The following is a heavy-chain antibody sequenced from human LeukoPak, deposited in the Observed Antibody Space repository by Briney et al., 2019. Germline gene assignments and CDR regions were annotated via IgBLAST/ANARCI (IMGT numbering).Heavy chain of an antibody. V-gene: IGHV1-2*02. CDR2: INPNSGGT. J-gene: IGHJ5*02. CDR3: ARDSNSGNWFDP. Sequence: ASVKVSCKASGYTFTGYYMHWVRQAPGQGLEWMGWINPNSGGTNYAQKFQGRVTMTRDTSISTAYMELSRLRSDDTAVYYCARDSNSGNWFDPRGQGTLVTVSS. D-gene: IGHD1-26*01. CDR1: GYTFTGYY.